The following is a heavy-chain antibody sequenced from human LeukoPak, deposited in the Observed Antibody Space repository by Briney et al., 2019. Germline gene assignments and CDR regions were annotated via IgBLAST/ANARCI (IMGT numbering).Heavy chain of an antibody. J-gene: IGHJ6*03. V-gene: IGHV3-21*01. D-gene: IGHD3-16*02. CDR3: ARETETTYYDYVWGSYRYYYMDV. CDR1: GFTFSSYS. CDR2: ISSSNSYI. Sequence: GGSLRLSCAASGFTFSSYSMNWVRQAPGKGLERVSSISSSNSYIYYADSVKGRFTISRDNAKNPLYLQMNSLRAEDTAVYYCARETETTYYDYVWGSYRYYYMDVWGKGTTVTISS.